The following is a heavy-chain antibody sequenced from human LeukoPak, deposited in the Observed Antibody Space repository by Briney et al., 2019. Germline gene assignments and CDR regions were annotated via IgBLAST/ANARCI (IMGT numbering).Heavy chain of an antibody. D-gene: IGHD4-17*01. V-gene: IGHV3-49*03. J-gene: IGHJ5*02. CDR2: IRSKAYGGTT. CDR1: GFTFSDYY. CDR3: TRVGYGDYGPHGP. Sequence: PGGSLRLSCAASGFTFSDYYMSWIRQAPGKGLEWVGFIRSKAYGGTTEYAASVKGRFTISRDDSKSIAYLQMNSLKAEDTAVYYCTRVGYGDYGPHGPWGQGTLVTVSS.